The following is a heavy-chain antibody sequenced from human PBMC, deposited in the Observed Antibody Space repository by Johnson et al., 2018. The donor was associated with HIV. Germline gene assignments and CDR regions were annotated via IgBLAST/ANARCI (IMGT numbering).Heavy chain of an antibody. V-gene: IGHV3-9*01. J-gene: IGHJ3*01. CDR2: ISWNSGSI. CDR3: AKGYNWNYCEY. D-gene: IGHD1-7*01. CDR1: GFTFDDYA. Sequence: EVHLVESGGGLVQPGRSLRLSCAASGFTFDDYAMHWVRQAPGKGLEWVSGISWNSGSIGYADSVKGRFTISRDNAKNSLYLQMNSLRAEDTALYYCAKGYNWNYCEYWGQGTMVTVSS.